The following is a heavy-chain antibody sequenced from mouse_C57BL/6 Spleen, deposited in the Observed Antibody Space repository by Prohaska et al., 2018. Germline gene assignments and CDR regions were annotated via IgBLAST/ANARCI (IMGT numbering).Heavy chain of an antibody. CDR3: AKHSLDYYAMDY. Sequence: LVASSQSLPLDCHVPGFSFTSYVVDWILQPPGQGLVWLGVIWGGGSTNYNSALMSRLSISKDNSKSQVFLKMNSLQTDDTTKYYCAKHSLDYYAMDYWGQGTSVTVSS. CDR2: IWGGGST. J-gene: IGHJ4*01. CDR1: GFSFTSYV. V-gene: IGHV2-9*01.